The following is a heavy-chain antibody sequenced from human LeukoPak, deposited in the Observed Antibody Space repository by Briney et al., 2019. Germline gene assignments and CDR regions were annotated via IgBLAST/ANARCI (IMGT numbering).Heavy chain of an antibody. Sequence: GGSLRLSCSASGFTFSAYSMNWVRQAPGKGLECVSSISTTSNYIYYADSVKGRFTISRDNAKNSLYLQINNLRAEDTAVYYCARVPGDYWGQGTLVTASS. CDR2: ISTTSNYI. V-gene: IGHV3-21*01. CDR1: GFTFSAYS. CDR3: ARVPGDY. J-gene: IGHJ4*02.